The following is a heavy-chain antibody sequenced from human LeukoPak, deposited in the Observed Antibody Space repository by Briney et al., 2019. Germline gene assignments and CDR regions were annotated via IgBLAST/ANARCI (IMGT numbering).Heavy chain of an antibody. CDR2: ISGSGDNT. CDR1: GFTFSSYA. J-gene: IGHJ4*02. V-gene: IGHV3-23*01. Sequence: SGGSLRLSCAASGFTFSSYAMTWVRQAPGKGLERVSSISGSGDNTYYADSVKGRFTISRDNSKNTLYLQMNSLRAEDTAVYYCAKAISGSNAVADYWGQGTLVTVSS. D-gene: IGHD1-26*01. CDR3: AKAISGSNAVADY.